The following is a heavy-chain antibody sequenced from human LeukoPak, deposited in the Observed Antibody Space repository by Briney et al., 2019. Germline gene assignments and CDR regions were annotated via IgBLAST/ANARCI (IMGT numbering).Heavy chain of an antibody. J-gene: IGHJ3*02. Sequence: GESLRISCKGSGYSFTSYWISWMRQLPGKGLEWVGRIDPSDSYTNYSPSFQGHVTISADKSISTAYLQWSSLKASDTAMYYCARALGAAGFPDAFDIWGQGTMVTVSS. CDR2: IDPSDSYT. D-gene: IGHD6-13*01. CDR1: GYSFTSYW. CDR3: ARALGAAGFPDAFDI. V-gene: IGHV5-10-1*01.